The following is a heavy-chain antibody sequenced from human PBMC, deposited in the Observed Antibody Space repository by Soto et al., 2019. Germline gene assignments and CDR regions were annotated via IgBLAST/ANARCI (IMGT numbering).Heavy chain of an antibody. D-gene: IGHD6-13*01. Sequence: QVQLVESGGGVVQPGRSLRLSCAASGFTFSSYGMHWVRQAPGKGLEWVAVIWYDGSNKYYADSVKGRFTISRDNSKNTLYLQMNSLRAEDTAVYYCAREARIAAAGTNNWFDPWGQGTLVTVSP. V-gene: IGHV3-33*01. CDR1: GFTFSSYG. CDR3: AREARIAAAGTNNWFDP. CDR2: IWYDGSNK. J-gene: IGHJ5*02.